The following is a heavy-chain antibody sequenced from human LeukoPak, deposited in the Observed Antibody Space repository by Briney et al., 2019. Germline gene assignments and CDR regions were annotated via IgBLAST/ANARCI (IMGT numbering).Heavy chain of an antibody. J-gene: IGHJ4*02. Sequence: GEAPQISCKGSGYSFTGYWIGWVRQMPGKGLEWMGIIYPGESDTRYSPSFQGQVTISADKSISTAYLQWSSLKASDTAMYYCARHSRDGYNYDYWGQGTLVTVST. CDR1: GYSFTGYW. CDR3: ARHSRDGYNYDY. CDR2: IYPGESDT. D-gene: IGHD5-24*01. V-gene: IGHV5-51*01.